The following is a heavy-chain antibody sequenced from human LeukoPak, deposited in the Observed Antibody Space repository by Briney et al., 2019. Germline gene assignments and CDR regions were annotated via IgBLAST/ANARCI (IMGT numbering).Heavy chain of an antibody. CDR2: VFYPGST. Sequence: SETLSLTCTVSGGRIDHHYWSWLRQPPAKGLKWIGYVFYPGSTNYKPSLKRRVTMSLDTSRDQFSLRLTSVTAADTALYYFASRPAGSTWYGVFDYWSQGTLVAVSS. D-gene: IGHD6-13*01. J-gene: IGHJ4*02. CDR1: GGRIDHHY. V-gene: IGHV4-59*11. CDR3: ASRPAGSTWYGVFDY.